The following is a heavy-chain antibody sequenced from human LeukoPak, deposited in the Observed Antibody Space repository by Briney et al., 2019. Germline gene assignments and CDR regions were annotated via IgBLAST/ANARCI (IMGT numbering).Heavy chain of an antibody. CDR2: FYHSGST. V-gene: IGHV4-38-2*02. J-gene: IGHJ6*04. CDR3: ARELAVAGTGYYYYGMDV. CDR1: GYSISSGYY. D-gene: IGHD6-19*01. Sequence: SETLSLTCAVSGYSISSGYYWGWLRQPPGKGLEWIGSFYHSGSTYYNPSLKSRVTISVDTSKNQFSLKLGSVTAADTAVYYCARELAVAGTGYYYYGMDVWGKGTTVTVSS.